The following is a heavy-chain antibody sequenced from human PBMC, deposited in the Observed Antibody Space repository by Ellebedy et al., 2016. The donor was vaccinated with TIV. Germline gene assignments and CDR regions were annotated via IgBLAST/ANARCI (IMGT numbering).Heavy chain of an antibody. V-gene: IGHV4-31*03. Sequence: SETLSLTCTVSGGSISSGGYYWSWIHQHPGKGLEWIWYIHYSGSTYYNPSLRSRGIISVATSKNQFSMKLNSVTAADTAVYYCARDAYDTVTGWSEGLDVWGQGTTVTVSS. CDR3: ARDAYDTVTGWSEGLDV. D-gene: IGHD3-9*01. CDR2: IHYSGST. CDR1: GGSISSGGYY. J-gene: IGHJ6*02.